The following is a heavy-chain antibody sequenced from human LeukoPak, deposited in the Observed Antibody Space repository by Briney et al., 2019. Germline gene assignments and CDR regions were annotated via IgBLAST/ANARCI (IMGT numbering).Heavy chain of an antibody. D-gene: IGHD3-22*01. CDR2: INHSGNT. J-gene: IGHJ4*02. CDR3: ARGGSRGYVD. CDR1: GGSFSGYY. V-gene: IGHV4-34*01. Sequence: SETLSLTCAVYGGSFSGYYWSWIRQPPGKGPEWIGEINHSGNTNYNPSLKSRVTISVDTSKNQFSLKLSSVTAADKALYYCARGGSRGYVDWGQGTLVTVSS.